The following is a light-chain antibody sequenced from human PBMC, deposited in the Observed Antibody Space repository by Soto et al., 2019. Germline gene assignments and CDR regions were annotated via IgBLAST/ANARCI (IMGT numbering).Light chain of an antibody. CDR2: EVR. CDR1: SSDIGGYGY. J-gene: IGLJ2*01. CDR3: SSYTTSTTQV. V-gene: IGLV2-14*01. Sequence: QSALTQPASVSGSLGQSITLSCTGTSSDIGGYGYVSWYQQSPGRAPKLIIFEVRDRPVGVSDRFSGSKSGKTASLTIFGLQAEDEADYYCSSYTTSTTQVFGGGTQLTVL.